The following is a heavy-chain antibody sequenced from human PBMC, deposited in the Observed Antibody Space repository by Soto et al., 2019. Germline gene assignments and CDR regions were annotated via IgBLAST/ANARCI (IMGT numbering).Heavy chain of an antibody. V-gene: IGHV1-69*01. J-gene: IGHJ4*02. Sequence: QVRLVQSGAEVKKPGSSVKVSCKASGYTFSSYTINWVRQAPGQGLELMGGIIPVFNSATYAQKFQGRVTIHAEEFTSTAYLELRSLRSEDTAVYYCARIGAGNQRSFDYWGQGTLVTVSS. CDR1: GYTFSSYT. CDR2: IIPVFNSA. CDR3: ARIGAGNQRSFDY. D-gene: IGHD2-2*01.